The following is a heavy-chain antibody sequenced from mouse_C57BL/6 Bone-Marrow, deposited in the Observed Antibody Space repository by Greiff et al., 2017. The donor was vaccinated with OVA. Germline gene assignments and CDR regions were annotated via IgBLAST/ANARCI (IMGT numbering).Heavy chain of an antibody. CDR1: GFTFSSYA. J-gene: IGHJ3*01. CDR2: ISDGGSYT. D-gene: IGHD2-4*01. CDR3: ARDRRLTWFAY. V-gene: IGHV5-4*01. Sequence: EVKLMESGGGLVKPGGSLKLSCAASGFTFSSYAMSWVRQTPEKRLEWVATISDGGSYTYSPDNVQGRFTISRDNAKNNLYLQMSHLKSEDTAMYYCARDRRLTWFAYWGQGTLVTVSA.